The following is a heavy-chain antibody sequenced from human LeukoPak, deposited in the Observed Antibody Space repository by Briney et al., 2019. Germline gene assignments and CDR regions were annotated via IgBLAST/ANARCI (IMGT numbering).Heavy chain of an antibody. J-gene: IGHJ4*02. CDR2: ISYDGGNK. V-gene: IGHV3-30*04. CDR3: ARDGTLDSSGWVSAPPFDY. CDR1: GFTFSYYA. Sequence: PGRSLRLSCAASGFTFSYYAMHWVRQAPGKGLEWVAVISYDGGNKYYTDSVKGRFTISRDNSKNTLYLQMNSLRPEDTAMYYCARDGTLDSSGWVSAPPFDYCGQGTLVTVSS. D-gene: IGHD6-19*01.